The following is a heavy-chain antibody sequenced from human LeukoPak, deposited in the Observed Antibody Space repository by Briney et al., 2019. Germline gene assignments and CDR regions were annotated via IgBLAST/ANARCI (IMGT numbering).Heavy chain of an antibody. CDR3: ASQTIVGASPFDY. CDR1: GYSISSGYY. J-gene: IGHJ4*02. D-gene: IGHD1-26*01. V-gene: IGHV4-38-2*01. CDR2: IYHSGTT. Sequence: SETLSLTCAVSGYSISSGYYWGWIRQPPGKGLEWIGIIYHSGTTYYNPSLKSRVTISVDTSKNQFSLKLRSVTVADTAVYYCASQTIVGASPFDYWGQGTLVTVSS.